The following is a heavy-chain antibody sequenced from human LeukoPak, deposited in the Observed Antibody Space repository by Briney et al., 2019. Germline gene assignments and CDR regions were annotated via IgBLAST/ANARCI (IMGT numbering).Heavy chain of an antibody. Sequence: GGSLRPSCAASGFTFSGFSMSWVRQSPTKGLEWVANIKQDGSERYYVDSVKGRFTISRDNAKNSLSLQMNNLRAEDTAVYYCARAGSHWHYVYWGQGTVVTVSS. D-gene: IGHD3-10*01. V-gene: IGHV3-7*01. CDR3: ARAGSHWHYVY. CDR1: GFTFSGFS. J-gene: IGHJ4*02. CDR2: IKQDGSER.